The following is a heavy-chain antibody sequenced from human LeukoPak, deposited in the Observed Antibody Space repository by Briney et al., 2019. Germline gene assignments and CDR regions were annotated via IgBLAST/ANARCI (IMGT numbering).Heavy chain of an antibody. CDR1: GGSISSSSYY. CDR3: ARASHTCYFDY. D-gene: IGHD2/OR15-2a*01. CDR2: INHSGST. Sequence: SETLSLTCTVSGGSISSSSYYWGWIRQPPGKGLEWIGEINHSGSTNYNPSLKSRVTISVDTSKNQFSLKLSSVTAADTAVYYCARASHTCYFDYWGQGTLVTVSS. V-gene: IGHV4-39*07. J-gene: IGHJ4*02.